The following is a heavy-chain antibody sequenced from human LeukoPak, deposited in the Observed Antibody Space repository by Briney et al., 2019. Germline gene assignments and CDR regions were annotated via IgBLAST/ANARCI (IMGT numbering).Heavy chain of an antibody. Sequence: GGSLRLSCAASGFTFSSYAMSWVRQAPGKGLEWVSAISGSGRSTYYADSVKGRFTISRDNSKNTLYLQMNSLRADDTAVYYCAKVFSGSYSTFDCWGQGTLVTVSS. V-gene: IGHV3-23*01. CDR1: GFTFSSYA. CDR3: AKVFSGSYSTFDC. J-gene: IGHJ4*02. CDR2: ISGSGRST. D-gene: IGHD1-26*01.